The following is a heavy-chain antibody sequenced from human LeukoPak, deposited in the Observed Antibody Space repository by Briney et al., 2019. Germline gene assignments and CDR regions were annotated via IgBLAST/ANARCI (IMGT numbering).Heavy chain of an antibody. CDR2: IWYDGSNK. CDR3: ARDPGIYGDYYFDY. D-gene: IGHD4-17*01. CDR1: GFTFSSYG. V-gene: IGHV3-33*01. J-gene: IGHJ4*02. Sequence: GGSLRLSCAASGFTFSSYGMHLVRQAPGKGLEWVAVIWYDGSNKYYADSVKGRFTISRDNSKNTLYLQMNSLRAEDTAVYYCARDPGIYGDYYFDYWGQGTLVTVSS.